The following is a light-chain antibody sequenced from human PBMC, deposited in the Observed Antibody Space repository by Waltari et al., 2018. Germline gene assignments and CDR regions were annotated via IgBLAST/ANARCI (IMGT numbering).Light chain of an antibody. Sequence: DVQLTQSPSFVSASVGDRVTITCRASQGIGIFLAWYQQNPGTAPKLLIFSASTLQTGVPSRFSGSGSWTDFTLTISNLQPEDFATYYCQQLHTYPPWTFGPGTRVEMK. J-gene: IGKJ1*01. CDR1: QGIGIF. V-gene: IGKV1-9*01. CDR2: SAS. CDR3: QQLHTYPPWT.